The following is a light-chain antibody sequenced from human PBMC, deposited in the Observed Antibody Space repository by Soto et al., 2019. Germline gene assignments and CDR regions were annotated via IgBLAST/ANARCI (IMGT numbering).Light chain of an antibody. J-gene: IGLJ1*01. CDR1: SGDSAGYKY. CDR3: CSYAGSYV. V-gene: IGLV2-11*01. CDR2: DVS. Sequence: QSALTQPRSVSGSPGQSVTISCTGSSGDSAGYKYVSWYQQHPGKAPKLIIYDVSQRPSGVPDRFSGSSSGNAASLTISGLQAEDEADYYCCSYAGSYVFGTVTKVTVL.